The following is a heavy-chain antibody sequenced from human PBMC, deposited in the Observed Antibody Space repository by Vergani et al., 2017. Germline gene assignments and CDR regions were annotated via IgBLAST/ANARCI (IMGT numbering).Heavy chain of an antibody. CDR2: INPNSGGT. CDR3: ARDGYCSSTSCYGWFDP. V-gene: IGHV1-2*02. J-gene: IGHJ5*02. Sequence: QVQLMQSGAEVKKPGASVKVSCKASGYTFTGYYMHWVRQAPGQGLEWMGWINPNSGGTNYAQKFQGRVTMTRDTSISTAYMELSRLRSDDTAVYYCARDGYCSSTSCYGWFDPWGQGTLVTVSS. D-gene: IGHD2-2*03. CDR1: GYTFTGYY.